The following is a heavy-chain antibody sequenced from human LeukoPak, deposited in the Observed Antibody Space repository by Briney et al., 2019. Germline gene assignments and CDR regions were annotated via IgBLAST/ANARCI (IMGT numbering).Heavy chain of an antibody. D-gene: IGHD2-2*01. V-gene: IGHV3-23*01. CDR2: ISGSGAST. J-gene: IGHJ6*02. CDR3: VRGGYCSGTSCAHYDGMDV. CDR1: RFTFSSYG. Sequence: GGSLRLSCAASRFTFSSYGMSWVRQAPGKGLEWVSAISGSGASTYYADSVKGRFTISRDNSKNTLYLQMSSLRAEDAAVYYCVRGGYCSGTSCAHYDGMDVWGQGTTVTVSS.